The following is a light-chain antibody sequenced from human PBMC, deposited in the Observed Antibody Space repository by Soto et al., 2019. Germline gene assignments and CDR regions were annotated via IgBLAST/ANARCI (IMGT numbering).Light chain of an antibody. CDR1: QSISSW. CDR2: KAS. J-gene: IGKJ1*01. Sequence: DIQMTQSHSTLSASVGDRVTITCRASQSISSWLAWYQQKPGKAPKLLIYKASSLESGFPSRFSGSGSGTEFTLTISSLQPDDFATYYCQQYNSYWTFGQGTKVDIK. CDR3: QQYNSYWT. V-gene: IGKV1-5*03.